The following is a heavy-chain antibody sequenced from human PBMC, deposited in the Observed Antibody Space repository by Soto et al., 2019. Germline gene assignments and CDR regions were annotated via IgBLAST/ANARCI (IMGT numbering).Heavy chain of an antibody. CDR1: GFTFSSYV. CDR2: ISDSGVST. V-gene: IGHV3-23*01. D-gene: IGHD3-22*01. CDR3: ARDLIVVVGPSDY. Sequence: PGGSLRLSCAASGFTFSSYVMSWVRQAPGKGLEWVSAISDSGVSTYYADSVKGRFTVSRDNSKNTLYLQMNSLRAEDTAVYYCARDLIVVVGPSDYWGKGTLVTVSS. J-gene: IGHJ4*02.